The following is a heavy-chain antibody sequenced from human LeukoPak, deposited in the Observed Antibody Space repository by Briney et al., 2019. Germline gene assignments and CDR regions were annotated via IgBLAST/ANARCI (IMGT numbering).Heavy chain of an antibody. CDR2: IYYSGST. V-gene: IGHV4-39*02. D-gene: IGHD3-10*01. J-gene: IGHJ3*02. Sequence: PSETLSLTCTVSGGSISSSSYYWGWIRQPPGKGLEWIGSIYYSGSTYYNPSLKSRVTISVDTSKNQFSLKLSSVTAADTAVYYCARDLWFGERRDVFDIWGQGTMVTISS. CDR3: ARDLWFGERRDVFDI. CDR1: GGSISSSSYY.